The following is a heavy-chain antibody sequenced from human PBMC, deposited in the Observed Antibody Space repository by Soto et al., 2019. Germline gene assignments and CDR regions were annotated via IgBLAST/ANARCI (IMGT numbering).Heavy chain of an antibody. CDR2: TRNKANGYTT. V-gene: IGHV3-72*01. CDR3: ARESPLHYDILTGSGGMDV. D-gene: IGHD3-9*01. CDR1: GFTFSDHY. Sequence: GGSLRLSCAASGFTFSDHYMDWVRQAPGKGLEWVGRTRNKANGYTTQNAASVKGRFTISRDDSKSSLYLQMNSLKTEDTAVYYCARESPLHYDILTGSGGMDVWGQGTTVTVSS. J-gene: IGHJ6*02.